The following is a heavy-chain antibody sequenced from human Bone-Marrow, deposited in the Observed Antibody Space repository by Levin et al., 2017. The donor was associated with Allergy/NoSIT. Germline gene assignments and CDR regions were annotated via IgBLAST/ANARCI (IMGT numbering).Heavy chain of an antibody. CDR3: VRLGSSNWYPEYFQY. CDR2: IYPGDSDP. J-gene: IGHJ1*01. V-gene: IGHV5-51*01. Sequence: GESLKISCKESGYSFTTYWIGWVRQMPGKGLEWMAIIYPGDSDPRYNPSFQGQVTISADKSVRTAYLQWSNLRASDSGMYYCVRLGSSNWYPEYFQYWGLGTLVTVSS. D-gene: IGHD1-20*01. CDR1: GYSFTTYW.